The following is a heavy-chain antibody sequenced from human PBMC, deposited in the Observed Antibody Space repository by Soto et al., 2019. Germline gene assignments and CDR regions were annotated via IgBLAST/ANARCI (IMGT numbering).Heavy chain of an antibody. CDR2: ISSSSSTI. D-gene: IGHD2-15*01. J-gene: IGHJ4*02. V-gene: IGHV3-48*01. CDR1: GFTFSSYS. CDR3: ARGGGCIGGSCNVDY. Sequence: EVQLVESGGGLVQPGRSLRLSCAASGFTFSSYSMNWVRQAPGKGLEWVSYISSSSSTIYYAASVKGPFTISRDNAKNSLHLHMNSLRAEDTAVYYCARGGGCIGGSCNVDYWGQGTLVTVSS.